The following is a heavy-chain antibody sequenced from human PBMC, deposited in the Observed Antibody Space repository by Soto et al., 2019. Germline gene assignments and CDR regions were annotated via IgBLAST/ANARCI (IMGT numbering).Heavy chain of an antibody. J-gene: IGHJ6*02. D-gene: IGHD6-6*01. Sequence: GECLKSSGQGSGYSFAIYCIGWVLQMPWKDLEWMGIIYPGDSDTRYSPSFQGQVTISADKSLRTAYLQWASLKASDTALYYCARTRSFTLGFYYAVMDVWAKGPRSPSP. CDR2: IYPGDSDT. CDR1: GYSFAIYC. V-gene: IGHV5-51*03. CDR3: ARTRSFTLGFYYAVMDV.